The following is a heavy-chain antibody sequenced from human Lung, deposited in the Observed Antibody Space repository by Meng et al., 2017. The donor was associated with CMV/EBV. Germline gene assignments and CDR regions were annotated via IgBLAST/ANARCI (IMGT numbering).Heavy chain of an antibody. D-gene: IGHD6-19*01. CDR2: IIPIFGTA. Sequence: SXXVSXKASGGTFSSYAISWVRQAPGQGLEWMGGIIPIFGTANYAQKFQGRVTITTDESTSKAYMELSSRRSEDTAVYYCARGPGIAVAGLFDYWGQGTLVTVSS. V-gene: IGHV1-69*05. J-gene: IGHJ4*02. CDR1: GGTFSSYA. CDR3: ARGPGIAVAGLFDY.